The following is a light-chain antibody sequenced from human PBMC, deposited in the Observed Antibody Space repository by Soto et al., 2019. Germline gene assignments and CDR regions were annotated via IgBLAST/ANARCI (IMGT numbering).Light chain of an antibody. CDR3: CSYAGSYSYV. Sequence: QSALTQPRSVSGSPGQSVTISCTGTSSDIGGYNYVSWYQQHPGKAPKLMIYDVTKRPSGVPDRFSGSTSGNTASLTISGLLAEDEADYYCCSYAGSYSYVFGTGTEVTVL. CDR2: DVT. CDR1: SSDIGGYNY. J-gene: IGLJ1*01. V-gene: IGLV2-11*01.